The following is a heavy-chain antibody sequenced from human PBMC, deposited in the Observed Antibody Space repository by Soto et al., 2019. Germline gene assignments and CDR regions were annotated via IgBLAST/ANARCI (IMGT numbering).Heavy chain of an antibody. CDR1: GFTFTNYA. V-gene: IGHV3-23*01. J-gene: IGHJ4*02. Sequence: GGSLRLSCAASGFTFTNYAMSWVRQAPGKGLEWVSVITPSGDVTYYADSVKGRFTISRDNSKNTVYLQMNSLRAEDSAVYYCAKDSRRFDSWGQGTLVTVSS. CDR3: AKDSRRFDS. CDR2: ITPSGDVT.